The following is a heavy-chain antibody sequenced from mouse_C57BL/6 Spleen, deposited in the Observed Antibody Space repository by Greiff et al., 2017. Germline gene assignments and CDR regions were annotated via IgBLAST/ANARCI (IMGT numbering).Heavy chain of an antibody. CDR3: TRYYGNSPFDY. CDR2: IDPENGDT. D-gene: IGHD1-1*01. CDR1: GFNIKDDY. J-gene: IGHJ2*01. Sequence: VQLKEPGAELVRPGASVKMSCTASGFNIKDDYMHWVKQRPEQGLEWIGWIDPENGDTEYASKFQGKATITADTSSNTAYLQLSSLTSEDTAVYYCTRYYGNSPFDYWGQSTTLSVAS. V-gene: IGHV14-4*01.